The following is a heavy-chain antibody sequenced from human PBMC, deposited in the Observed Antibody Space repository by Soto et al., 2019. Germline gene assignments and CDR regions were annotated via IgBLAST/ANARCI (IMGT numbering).Heavy chain of an antibody. CDR3: AHSPGAYDSGGYYYAVRGFDY. CDR1: GLSLSTSGVG. V-gene: IGHV2-5*02. J-gene: IGHJ4*02. D-gene: IGHD3-22*01. Sequence: SGPTLVNPTQTLTLTCTFSGLSLSTSGVGVGWIRQPPGKALEWLALIYWDDDKRYSPSLKSRLTITKDTSKNQVVLTMTNMDPVDTATYYCAHSPGAYDSGGYYYAVRGFDYWGQGTLVTVSS. CDR2: IYWDDDK.